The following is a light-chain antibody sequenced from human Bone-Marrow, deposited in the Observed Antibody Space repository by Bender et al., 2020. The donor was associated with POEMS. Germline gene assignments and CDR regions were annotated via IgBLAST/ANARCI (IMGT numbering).Light chain of an antibody. CDR3: SSYAGSNTWV. CDR2: ELN. Sequence: QSALTQPRSVSGSPGQSVAISCTGSNNDVANYNYVSWYQHHPGRAPKLIIYELNKRPSGISDRFSGSKSGNTASLTVSGLQAEDEANYFCSSYAGSNTWVFGGGTKVTV. CDR1: NNDVANYNY. J-gene: IGLJ3*02. V-gene: IGLV2-11*01.